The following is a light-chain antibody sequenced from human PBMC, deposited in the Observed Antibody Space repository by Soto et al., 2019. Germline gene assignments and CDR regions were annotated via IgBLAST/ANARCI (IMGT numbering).Light chain of an antibody. J-gene: IGLJ2*01. Sequence: QSALTQPRSVSGSPGQSVTISCTGTSSDVGTYNYVSWYQQHPGKAPKLMSYDVSQRPSGVPDRFSGSKSGNTASLTISGLQAEDESDYYFCSYAGSYTSVFGGGTKVTVL. CDR2: DVS. CDR1: SSDVGTYNY. CDR3: CSYAGSYTSV. V-gene: IGLV2-11*01.